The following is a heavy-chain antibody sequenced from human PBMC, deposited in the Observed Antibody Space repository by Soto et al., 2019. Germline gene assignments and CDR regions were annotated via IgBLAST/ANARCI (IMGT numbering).Heavy chain of an antibody. CDR3: ARGRSPYYFDY. CDR2: IYYSGSA. Sequence: PSETLSLTCTVSGGSISSYYWSWIRQPPGKGLEWIGYIYYSGSANYNPSLKSRVTISVDTSKNQFSLKLTSVTAADTAVYYCARGRSPYYFDYWGQGTLVTVSS. J-gene: IGHJ4*02. V-gene: IGHV4-59*01. CDR1: GGSISSYY.